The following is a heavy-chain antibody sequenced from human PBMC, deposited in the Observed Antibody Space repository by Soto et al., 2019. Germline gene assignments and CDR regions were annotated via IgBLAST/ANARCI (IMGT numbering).Heavy chain of an antibody. Sequence: QLLQSGGGLVQPGGSLTLSCAASGFTFGTTDMSWVRQAPGEGLEWVSTIDGSGGITYYADSVKGRFTISRDNSRNTGYLQMNSLRGDGTALYYCAKNSGWFNPWGQGALVTVSS. V-gene: IGHV3-23*01. J-gene: IGHJ5*02. D-gene: IGHD3-10*01. CDR1: GFTFGTTD. CDR3: AKNSGWFNP. CDR2: IDGSGGIT.